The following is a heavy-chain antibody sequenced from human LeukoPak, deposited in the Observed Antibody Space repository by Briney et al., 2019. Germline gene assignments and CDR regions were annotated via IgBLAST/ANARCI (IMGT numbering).Heavy chain of an antibody. CDR1: GGSISSGGYY. D-gene: IGHD2-21*02. J-gene: IGHJ5*02. CDR3: ARDGGGYPGVTATFWYNWFDP. CDR2: IYYSGST. V-gene: IGHV4-31*03. Sequence: TSETLSLTCTVSGGSISSGGYYWSWIRQHPGKGLEWIGYIYYSGSTYYNPSLKSRVTISVDTSKNQFSLKLSSVTAADTAVYYCARDGGGYPGVTATFWYNWFDPWGQGTLVTVSS.